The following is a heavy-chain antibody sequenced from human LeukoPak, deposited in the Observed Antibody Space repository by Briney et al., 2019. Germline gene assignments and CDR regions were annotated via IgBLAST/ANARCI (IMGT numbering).Heavy chain of an antibody. D-gene: IGHD3-10*01. J-gene: IGHJ3*02. V-gene: IGHV3-43*02. CDR3: AKDLSSVFDALNI. CDR2: ISGDGATT. Sequence: SGGSLRLSCAASGFTFDDYAMHWVRHAPGKGLEWVSLISGDGATTYYAASVKGRFTISRDNKKNVLYLQMNNLGTEDTALFYCAKDLSSVFDALNIWGQGTLVTVSS. CDR1: GFTFDDYA.